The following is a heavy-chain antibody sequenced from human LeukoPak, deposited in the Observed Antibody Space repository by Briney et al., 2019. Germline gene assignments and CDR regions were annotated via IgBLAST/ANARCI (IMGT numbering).Heavy chain of an antibody. CDR1: GYTFSTYA. V-gene: IGHV1-18*01. Sequence: ASVKVSCKASGYTFSTYAMNWVRQAPGQGLEFMGWINTYNGNTNYAQKLQGRVTMTTDTSTSTAYMELRSLRSDDTAVYYCAREGGQWLAPGGYYYYMDVWGKGTTVTVSS. CDR2: INTYNGNT. J-gene: IGHJ6*03. CDR3: AREGGQWLAPGGYYYYMDV. D-gene: IGHD6-19*01.